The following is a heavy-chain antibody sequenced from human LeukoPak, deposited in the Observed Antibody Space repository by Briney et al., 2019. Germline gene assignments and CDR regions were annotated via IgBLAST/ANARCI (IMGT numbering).Heavy chain of an antibody. CDR2: ISGTGGTT. D-gene: IGHD1-26*01. CDR1: GFTFSSNA. Sequence: GGSLRLSCAASGFTFSSNAMCWVRQAPGKGLEWVSLISGTGGTTYYADSVKGRLTISRDNSKNTLYLQMNSLRVEDTAVYYCAKDARSGSYFDYWGQGILVTVSS. J-gene: IGHJ4*01. CDR3: AKDARSGSYFDY. V-gene: IGHV3-23*01.